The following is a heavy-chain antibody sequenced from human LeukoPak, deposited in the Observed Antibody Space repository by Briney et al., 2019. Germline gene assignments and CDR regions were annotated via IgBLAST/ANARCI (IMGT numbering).Heavy chain of an antibody. J-gene: IGHJ5*02. V-gene: IGHV4-39*01. CDR1: GGSISSSSYY. CDR3: ARQDPTDFWSGYYAPPNRFDP. Sequence: SETLSLTCTVSGGSISSSSYYWGWIRQPPGKGLEWIGSIYYSGSTYYNPSLKSRVTISVDTSKNQFSLKLSSVTAADTAVYYCARQDPTDFWSGYYAPPNRFDPWGQGTLVTVSS. D-gene: IGHD3-3*01. CDR2: IYYSGST.